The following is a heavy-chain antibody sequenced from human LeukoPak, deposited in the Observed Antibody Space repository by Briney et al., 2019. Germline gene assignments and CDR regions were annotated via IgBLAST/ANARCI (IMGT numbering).Heavy chain of an antibody. CDR2: ISSSSSYI. CDR3: ARGGSSGYYLDY. CDR1: GFTFSSYS. D-gene: IGHD3-22*01. V-gene: IGHV3-21*01. Sequence: PGGSLRLSCAASGFTFSSYSVNWVRQAPGKGLEWVSSISSSSSYIYYADSVKGRFTSPRDNAKNSLYLQMNSLRAEDTAVYYCARGGSSGYYLDYWGQGTLVTVSS. J-gene: IGHJ4*02.